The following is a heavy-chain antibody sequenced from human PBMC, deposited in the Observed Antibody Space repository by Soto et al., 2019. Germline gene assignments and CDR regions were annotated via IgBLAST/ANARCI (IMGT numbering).Heavy chain of an antibody. CDR3: ARVSGTTKSTFDY. D-gene: IGHD1-1*01. CDR2: INHSGST. J-gene: IGHJ4*02. CDR1: GASFSGYY. Sequence: SDTLSLTCAVYGASFSGYYWSWIRQPPGKGLEGNGEINHSGSTKYNPSIKSRVTISVYTSKTHFSLKLSSATAADTAVYYCARVSGTTKSTFDYWGQGTLVTVSS. V-gene: IGHV4-34*01.